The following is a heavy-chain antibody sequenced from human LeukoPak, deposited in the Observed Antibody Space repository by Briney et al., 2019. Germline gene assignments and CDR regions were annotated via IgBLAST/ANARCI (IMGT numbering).Heavy chain of an antibody. CDR1: GGSISSYY. CDR2: IYSSGSS. J-gene: IGHJ5*02. D-gene: IGHD5-12*01. V-gene: IGHV4-4*07. Sequence: NPSETLSLTCTVSGGSISSYYWSWIRQPAGKELEWIRRIYSSGSSSFNPSLKSRVTMSVDTSKNQFSLKLSSVTAADTAVYYCARERAGSGYSGHDGGWFDPWGQGTLVTVSS. CDR3: ARERAGSGYSGHDGGWFDP.